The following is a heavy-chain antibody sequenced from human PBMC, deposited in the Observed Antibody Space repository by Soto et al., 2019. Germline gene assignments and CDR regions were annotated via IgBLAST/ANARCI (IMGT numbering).Heavy chain of an antibody. D-gene: IGHD2-2*01. CDR1: GGSISSGGYY. CDR2: IDHSGTT. Sequence: QVQLQESGPGLVKPSQTLSLTCTVSGGSISSGGYYWSWIRQHPGKGLEWIGYIDHSGTTYYNPYLKSRVAISIATSKNQFSLKLTSVTAADTAVYDCARVRGNQLLGWFDPWGQGTMVTVSS. J-gene: IGHJ5*02. CDR3: ARVRGNQLLGWFDP. V-gene: IGHV4-31*03.